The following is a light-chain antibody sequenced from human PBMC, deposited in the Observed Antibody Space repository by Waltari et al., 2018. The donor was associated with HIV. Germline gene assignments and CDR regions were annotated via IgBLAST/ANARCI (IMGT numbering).Light chain of an antibody. CDR1: SLTRYY. J-gene: IGLJ2*01. CDR3: SSRDSTYNPVV. CDR2: GEN. Sequence: SSELTQDPAVSVALVQTVRNTCQGDSLTRYYTSWYQQKPGQSPVLSIYGENHRPSGIPNRFSGSSSGNTASLTITGAQAEDEADYYCSSRDSTYNPVVFGGGTNLTVL. V-gene: IGLV3-19*01.